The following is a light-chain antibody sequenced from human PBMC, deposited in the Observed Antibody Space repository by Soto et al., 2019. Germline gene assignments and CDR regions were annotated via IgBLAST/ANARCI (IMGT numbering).Light chain of an antibody. J-gene: IGKJ1*01. V-gene: IGKV3-20*01. Sequence: VGLTQSAGTLSLSTGERATLSCRASQSIKNNYFACYQQKPGHAPRLLIYGASSRATGIPDRFSGSGSGTDFVLTISRLEPEDSAVYYCQQNGIPQRPFGQVSNV. CDR2: GAS. CDR1: QSIKNNY. CDR3: QQNGIPQRP.